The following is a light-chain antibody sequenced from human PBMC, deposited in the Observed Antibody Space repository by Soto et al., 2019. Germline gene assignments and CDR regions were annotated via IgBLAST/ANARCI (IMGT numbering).Light chain of an antibody. J-gene: IGKJ1*01. CDR2: GAS. CDR3: QPYGTPPQT. Sequence: EIVLTQSPGTRSLSPGERATLSCRASQSVVSTSLAWYQQKPGQAPRLLIYGASNRATGIPDRFSGSGSGTGFPLTNSRMEAEDFAGYYWQPYGTPPQTFGQGTKVESK. CDR1: QSVVSTS. V-gene: IGKV3-20*01.